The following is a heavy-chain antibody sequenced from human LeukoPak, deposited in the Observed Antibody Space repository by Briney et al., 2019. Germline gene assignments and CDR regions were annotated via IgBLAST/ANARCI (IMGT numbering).Heavy chain of an antibody. J-gene: IGHJ4*02. V-gene: IGHV3-30-3*01. Sequence: PGGSLRLSCVASRFTFGSYWMTWVRQAPGKGLEWVAVISYDGSNKYYADSVKGRFTISRDNSKNTLYLQMNSLRAEDTAVYYCARDGGDYGRNYYFDYWGQGTLVTVSS. CDR2: ISYDGSNK. D-gene: IGHD4-17*01. CDR1: RFTFGSYW. CDR3: ARDGGDYGRNYYFDY.